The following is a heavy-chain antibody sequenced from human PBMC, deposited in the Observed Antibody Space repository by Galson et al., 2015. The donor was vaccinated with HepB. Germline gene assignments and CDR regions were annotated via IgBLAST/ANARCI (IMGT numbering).Heavy chain of an antibody. CDR2: INGNNGDT. D-gene: IGHD1-14*01. CDR1: GYTFTDYF. Sequence: SVKVSCKASGYTFTDYFIHWVRQAPGQGLEWMAWINGNNGDTDYAQKFQGRVTMTRDTSTSTAYMELSSLRSEDTAVYYCATVYMTSAEGDSWGQGTLVTVSS. J-gene: IGHJ4*02. CDR3: ATVYMTSAEGDS. V-gene: IGHV1-2*02.